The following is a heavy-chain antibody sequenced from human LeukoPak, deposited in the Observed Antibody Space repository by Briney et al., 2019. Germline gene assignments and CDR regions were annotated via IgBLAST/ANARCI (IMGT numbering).Heavy chain of an antibody. CDR1: GGSFSASY. CDR3: RLIVGGRDV. D-gene: IGHD2-15*01. V-gene: IGHV4-34*01. CDR2: INHSGSA. J-gene: IGHJ6*02. Sequence: SETLSLTCAGYGGSFSASYWSWIRQPPGEGLEWIGDINHSGSASYNPSLKSRVAISVDTSKNQFSLKLSSVTAADTAVYYCRLIVGGRDVWGRGTTVTVSS.